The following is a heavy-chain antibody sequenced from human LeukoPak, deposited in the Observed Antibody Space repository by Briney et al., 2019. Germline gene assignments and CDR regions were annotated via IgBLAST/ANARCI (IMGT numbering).Heavy chain of an antibody. CDR2: ISYDGSNK. CDR1: GFTFSSYG. CDR3: ACVDDILTGSYYFDY. Sequence: GRSLRLSCAASGFTFSSYGMHWVRQAPGKGLEWVAVISYDGSNKYYADSVKGRFTISRDNSKNTLYLQMNSLRAEDTAVYYCACVDDILTGSYYFDYWGQGTLVTVSS. V-gene: IGHV3-30*03. J-gene: IGHJ4*02. D-gene: IGHD3-9*01.